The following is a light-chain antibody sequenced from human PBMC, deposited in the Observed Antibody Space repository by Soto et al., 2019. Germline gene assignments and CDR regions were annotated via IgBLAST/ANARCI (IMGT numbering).Light chain of an antibody. J-gene: IGLJ2*01. CDR1: SSDVGSYNL. V-gene: IGLV2-23*01. CDR3: CSYAGSSTLV. Sequence: QSALTQPASVSGSPRQSITISCTGTSSDVGSYNLVSWYQQHPGKAPKLMIYEGSKRPSGVSNRFSGSKSGNTASLTISGLQAEDEADYYCCSYAGSSTLVFGGGTKLTV. CDR2: EGS.